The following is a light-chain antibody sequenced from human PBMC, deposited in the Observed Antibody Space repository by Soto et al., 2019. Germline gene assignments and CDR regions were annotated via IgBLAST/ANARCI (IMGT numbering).Light chain of an antibody. Sequence: QSALTQPASVSGSPGQSITISCAGSVSNVGSFGPVSWYQQHPGRAPKLIIYEVTDRPSGVSNRFSGSKSGNTASLTISGLQAEDEAEYYCSSYTNINTRACVFGTGTKVTVL. CDR2: EVT. CDR3: SSYTNINTRACV. J-gene: IGLJ1*01. V-gene: IGLV2-14*02. CDR1: VSNVGSFGP.